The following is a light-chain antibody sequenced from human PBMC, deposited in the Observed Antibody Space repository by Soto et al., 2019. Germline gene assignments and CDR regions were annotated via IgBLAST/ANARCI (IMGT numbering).Light chain of an antibody. V-gene: IGKV1-39*01. CDR1: QTIAMY. CDR3: QQSFTTPYT. CDR2: TTS. Sequence: DIQMTQSPSSLSASVGDRVTITCRASQTIAMYVNWFQQKPGKAPKPLIYTTSSLQSGVPPRFSGSASETDFTLTISRLQPEDSATYYCQQSFTTPYTFGQGTKVDLK. J-gene: IGKJ2*01.